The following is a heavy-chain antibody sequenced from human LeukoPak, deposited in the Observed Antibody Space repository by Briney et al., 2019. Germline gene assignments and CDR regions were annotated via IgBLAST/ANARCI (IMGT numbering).Heavy chain of an antibody. J-gene: IGHJ3*02. Sequence: GGSLRLSCAASGFTFSSYSMNWVRQAPGKGLEWVSYISSSSSTIYYADSVKGRFTISRDNAKNSLYLQMNSLRAEDTAVYYCARGYYDFWSGYSSAFDIWGQGTMVTVSS. CDR2: ISSSSSTI. D-gene: IGHD3-3*01. V-gene: IGHV3-48*01. CDR1: GFTFSSYS. CDR3: ARGYYDFWSGYSSAFDI.